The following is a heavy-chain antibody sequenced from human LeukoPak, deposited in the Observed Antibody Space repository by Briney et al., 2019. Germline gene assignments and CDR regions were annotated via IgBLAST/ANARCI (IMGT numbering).Heavy chain of an antibody. CDR3: ARAGNWNGGGYFDY. Sequence: GGSLRLSCAASGFSFSTYWMSWVRQAPGEGLEWVANIKQDGSEKYYVDSVKGRFTISRDNAKNSLYLQMNSLRAEDTAVYYCARAGNWNGGGYFDYWGQGTVAIVSA. V-gene: IGHV3-7*01. CDR2: IKQDGSEK. CDR1: GFSFSTYW. D-gene: IGHD1-20*01. J-gene: IGHJ4*02.